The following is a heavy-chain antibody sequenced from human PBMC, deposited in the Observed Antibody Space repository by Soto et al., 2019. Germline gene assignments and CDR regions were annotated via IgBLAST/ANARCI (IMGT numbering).Heavy chain of an antibody. CDR1: GFTFSSYA. CDR3: ARVDGNSGWYFDL. CDR2: ISYDGSNK. V-gene: IGHV3-30-3*01. J-gene: IGHJ2*01. Sequence: QVQLVESGGGVVQPGRSLRLSCAASGFTFSSYAMHWARQAPGKGLEWVAVISYDGSNKYYADSVKGRFTISRDNSKNTLYLQMNSLRAEDTAVYYCARVDGNSGWYFDLWGRGTLVTVSS. D-gene: IGHD6-19*01.